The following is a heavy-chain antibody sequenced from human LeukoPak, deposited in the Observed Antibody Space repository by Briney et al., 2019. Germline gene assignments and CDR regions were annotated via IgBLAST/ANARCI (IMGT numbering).Heavy chain of an antibody. J-gene: IGHJ5*02. Sequence: ASVTVSFTASGYTFTNYGITWVRQAPGQGMEWMGWISGYNGNKNYTQKFQGRVTLTTDTATSTAYMDLRSLRSDDTAVYYCARALDGYCSTTSCLQDPNSFDLWGQGTLVIVSS. CDR1: GYTFTNYG. V-gene: IGHV1-18*01. CDR3: ARALDGYCSTTSCLQDPNSFDL. D-gene: IGHD2-2*01. CDR2: ISGYNGNK.